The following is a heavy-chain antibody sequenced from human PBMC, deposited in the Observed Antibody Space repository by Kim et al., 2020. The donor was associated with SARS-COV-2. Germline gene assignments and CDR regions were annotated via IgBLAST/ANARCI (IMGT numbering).Heavy chain of an antibody. Sequence: SETLSLTCTVSGGSISSYYWSWIRQPPGKGLEWIGYIYYSGSTNYNPSLKSRVTISVDTSKNQFSLKLSSVTAADTAVYYCARVDLRQGIQDYWGQGTLVTGSS. CDR1: GGSISSYY. CDR3: ARVDLRQGIQDY. V-gene: IGHV4-59*13. CDR2: IYYSGST. J-gene: IGHJ4*02.